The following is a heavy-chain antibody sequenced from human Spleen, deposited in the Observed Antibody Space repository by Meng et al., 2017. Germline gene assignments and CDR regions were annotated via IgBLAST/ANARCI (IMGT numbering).Heavy chain of an antibody. Sequence: GGSLRLSCAASGFTFSSYALSWVRQAPGKGLEWVSAISGSGGSTYYADSVKGRFTISRDNAKNSLYLQMNSLRAEDTAVYYCARDGTMELSGVGGWFDPWGQGTLVTVSS. J-gene: IGHJ5*02. CDR2: ISGSGGST. CDR3: ARDGTMELSGVGGWFDP. CDR1: GFTFSSYA. D-gene: IGHD1-7*01. V-gene: IGHV3-23*01.